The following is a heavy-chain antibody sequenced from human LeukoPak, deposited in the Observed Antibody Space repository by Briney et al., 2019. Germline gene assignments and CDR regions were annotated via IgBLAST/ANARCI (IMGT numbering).Heavy chain of an antibody. CDR1: GFTFSNYC. J-gene: IGHJ4*02. V-gene: IGHV3-74*01. Sequence: PGGSLRLSCAASGFTFSNYCMHWVRQAPGKGLVWVSRINSDGINTSYADSVKGRFTISRDNSKNTLYLQMNSLRAEDTAVYYCAKLLYYYDSSQPYWGQGTLVTVSS. CDR2: INSDGINT. CDR3: AKLLYYYDSSQPY. D-gene: IGHD3-22*01.